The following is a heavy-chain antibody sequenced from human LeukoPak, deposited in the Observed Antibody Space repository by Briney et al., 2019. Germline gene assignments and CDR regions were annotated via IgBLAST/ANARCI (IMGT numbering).Heavy chain of an antibody. V-gene: IGHV1-18*01. CDR1: GGTFSSYA. J-gene: IGHJ6*02. CDR3: ARGSPTPIVVVLAAMLFYYYGMDV. D-gene: IGHD2-2*01. Sequence: ASVKVSCKASGGTFSSYAISWVRQAPGQGLEWMGWISAYNGNTNYAQKLQGRVTMTTDTSTSTAYMELRSLRSDDTAVYYCARGSPTPIVVVLAAMLFYYYGMDVWGQGTTVTVSS. CDR2: ISAYNGNT.